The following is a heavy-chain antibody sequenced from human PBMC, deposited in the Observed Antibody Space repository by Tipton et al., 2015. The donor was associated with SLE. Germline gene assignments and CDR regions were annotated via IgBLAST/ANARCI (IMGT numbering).Heavy chain of an antibody. CDR2: IYTSGST. CDR1: GDSLSTNY. Sequence: TLSLTCTVSGDSLSTNYWNWIRQPAGKGLEWIGYIYTSGSTNYNPSLKSRVTISVDTSKNQFSLKLSSVTAADTAVYYCARDRRLIAAPSFWWYFDLWGRGTLVTVSS. CDR3: ARDRRLIAAPSFWWYFDL. J-gene: IGHJ2*01. V-gene: IGHV4-4*08. D-gene: IGHD6-13*01.